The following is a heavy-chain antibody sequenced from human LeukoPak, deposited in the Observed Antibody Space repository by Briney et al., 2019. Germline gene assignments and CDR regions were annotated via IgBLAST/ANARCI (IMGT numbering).Heavy chain of an antibody. CDR3: ARLPGCIGSSCYRAFDL. CDR2: IKQDGSEK. D-gene: IGHD2-15*01. V-gene: IGHV3-7*01. CDR1: GFTFSSYW. Sequence: PGGSLRLSCAASGFTFSSYWMSWVRQAPGKGLEWVANIKQDGSEKYYVDSVKGRFTISRDNAKNSLYLQMNSLRAEDTAVYYCARLPGCIGSSCYRAFDLWGQGTMVTVSS. J-gene: IGHJ3*01.